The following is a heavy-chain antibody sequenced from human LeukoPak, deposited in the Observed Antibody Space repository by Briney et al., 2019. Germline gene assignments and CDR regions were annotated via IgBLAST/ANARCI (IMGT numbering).Heavy chain of an antibody. CDR3: ASSHRSSTSCLDY. CDR2: IYPGDSDT. V-gene: IGHV5-51*01. CDR1: GYTFTSYW. J-gene: IGHJ4*02. Sequence: GESLKISCRGSGYTFTSYWIAWVRQMPGKGLEWMGIIYPGDSDTRYSPSFQGQVTISADKSISTAYLQWSSLKASDTAMYYCASSHRSSTSCLDYWGQGTLVTVSS. D-gene: IGHD2-2*01.